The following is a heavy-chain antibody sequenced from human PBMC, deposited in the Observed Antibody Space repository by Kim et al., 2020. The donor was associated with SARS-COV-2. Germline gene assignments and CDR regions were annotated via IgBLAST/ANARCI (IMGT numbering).Heavy chain of an antibody. CDR2: IKQDGSEK. CDR1: GFTFSSYW. CDR3: ARDGYYYGSGSTFDY. V-gene: IGHV3-7*01. D-gene: IGHD3-10*01. J-gene: IGHJ4*02. Sequence: GGSLRLSCAASGFTFSSYWMSWVRQAPGKGLEWVANIKQDGSEKYYVDSVKGRFTISRDNAKNSLYLQMNSLRAEDTAVYYCARDGYYYGSGSTFDYWGQGTLVTVSS.